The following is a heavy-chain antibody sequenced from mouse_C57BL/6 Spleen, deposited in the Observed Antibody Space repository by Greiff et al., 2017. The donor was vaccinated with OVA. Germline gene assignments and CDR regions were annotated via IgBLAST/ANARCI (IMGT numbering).Heavy chain of an antibody. CDR3: ARWDGNYVYAMDY. Sequence: VHVKQSGPELVKPGASVKMSCKASGYTFTDYNMHWVKQSHGKSLEWIGYINPNNGGTSYNQKFKGKATLTVNKSSSTAYMELRSLTSEDSAVYYCARWDGNYVYAMDYWGQGTSVTVSS. V-gene: IGHV1-22*01. D-gene: IGHD2-1*01. CDR2: INPNNGGT. J-gene: IGHJ4*01. CDR1: GYTFTDYN.